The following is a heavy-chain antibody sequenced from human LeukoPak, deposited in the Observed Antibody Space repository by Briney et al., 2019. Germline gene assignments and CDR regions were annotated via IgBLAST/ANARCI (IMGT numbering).Heavy chain of an antibody. J-gene: IGHJ6*02. CDR2: IRSKANSYAT. CDR1: GYTFTSYY. Sequence: ASVKVSCKASGYTFTSYYMHWVRQASGKGLEWVGRIRSKANSYATAYAASVKGRFTISRDDSKNTAYLQMNSLKTEDTAVYYCTRERIAARLDYYYGMDVWGQGTTVTVSS. V-gene: IGHV3-73*01. D-gene: IGHD6-6*01. CDR3: TRERIAARLDYYYGMDV.